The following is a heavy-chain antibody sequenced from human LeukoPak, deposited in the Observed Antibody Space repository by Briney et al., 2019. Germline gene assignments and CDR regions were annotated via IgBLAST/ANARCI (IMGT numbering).Heavy chain of an antibody. V-gene: IGHV3-23*01. D-gene: IGHD1-26*01. CDR1: GFTFNTYA. CDR3: ASAVTWSSDAFDI. J-gene: IGHJ3*02. CDR2: ICGSGGCT. Sequence: GGSLRLSCEASGFTFNTYAIYWVRQAPGKGLEWVSGICGSGGCTYYADSVKGRFTISRDNSKNTLYLQMNSLRAEDTAVYYCASAVTWSSDAFDIWGQGTMDTVSS.